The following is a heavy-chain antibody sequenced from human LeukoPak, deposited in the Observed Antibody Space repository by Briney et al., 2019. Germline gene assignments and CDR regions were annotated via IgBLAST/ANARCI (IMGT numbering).Heavy chain of an antibody. J-gene: IGHJ6*02. V-gene: IGHV3-23*01. CDR2: ISGSGGST. Sequence: GGSLRLSCAASGFTFSSYAMSWVRQAPGKGLEWVSAISGSGGSTYYADSVKGRFAISRDNSKNTLYLQMNSLRAEDTAVYYCAKGLYCSGGSCYTPGMDVWGQGTTVTVSS. D-gene: IGHD2-15*01. CDR3: AKGLYCSGGSCYTPGMDV. CDR1: GFTFSSYA.